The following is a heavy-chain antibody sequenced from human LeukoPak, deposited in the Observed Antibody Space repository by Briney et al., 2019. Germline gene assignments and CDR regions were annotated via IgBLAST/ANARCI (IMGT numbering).Heavy chain of an antibody. D-gene: IGHD4-17*01. CDR2: ISYDGSNK. CDR1: GFTFSSYG. CDR3: AKDQTTVTLIDY. J-gene: IGHJ4*02. Sequence: GSLRLSCAASGFTFSSYGMHWVRQAPGKGLEWVAVISYDGSNKYYADSVKGRFTISRDNSKNTLYLQMNSLRAEDTAVYYCAKDQTTVTLIDYWGQGTLVTVSS. V-gene: IGHV3-30*18.